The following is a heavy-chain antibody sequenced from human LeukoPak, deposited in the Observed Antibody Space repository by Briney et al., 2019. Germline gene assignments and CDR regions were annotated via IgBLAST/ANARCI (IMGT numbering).Heavy chain of an antibody. J-gene: IGHJ4*02. Sequence: GGSLRLSCAASGFTFSSYSMNWVRQAPGKGLEWVSYISSSSSTIYYADSVKGRFTISRDNAKNSLYLQMNSLRAEDTAVYYCARAGIVVVIVHFDYWGQGTLVTVSS. V-gene: IGHV3-48*01. CDR1: GFTFSSYS. CDR3: ARAGIVVVIVHFDY. CDR2: ISSSSSTI. D-gene: IGHD2-21*01.